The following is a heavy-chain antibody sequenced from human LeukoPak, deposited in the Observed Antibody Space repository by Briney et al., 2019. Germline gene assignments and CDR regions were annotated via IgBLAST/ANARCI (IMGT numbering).Heavy chain of an antibody. Sequence: SETLSLTCIVSGYSIRSGYSWGWIRQPPGKGLEWMGTISHSGGTNYNPSLKSRVTMSVDTSKNQFSLKLNSVTATDTAVYYCASAFSAYDPFDSWGQGTLVTVSS. CDR1: GYSIRSGYS. CDR2: ISHSGGT. D-gene: IGHD5-12*01. J-gene: IGHJ4*02. V-gene: IGHV4-38-2*02. CDR3: ASAFSAYDPFDS.